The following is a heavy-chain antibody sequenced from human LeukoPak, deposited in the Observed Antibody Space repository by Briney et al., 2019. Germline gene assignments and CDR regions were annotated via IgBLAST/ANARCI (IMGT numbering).Heavy chain of an antibody. CDR3: AKGTYDYSSDY. V-gene: IGHV3-30*18. Sequence: GGSLRLSCAASGFTFSSYGMHWVRQAPGKGLEWVAVISYDGSNKYYADSVKGRFTISRDNSKNTLYLQMNSLRAEDTTVYYCAKGTYDYSSDYWGQGTLVTVSS. D-gene: IGHD4-11*01. J-gene: IGHJ4*02. CDR2: ISYDGSNK. CDR1: GFTFSSYG.